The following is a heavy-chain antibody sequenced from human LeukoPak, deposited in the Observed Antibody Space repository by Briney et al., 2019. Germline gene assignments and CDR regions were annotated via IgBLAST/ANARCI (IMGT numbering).Heavy chain of an antibody. CDR3: ARRGGSGRAFDY. J-gene: IGHJ4*02. CDR1: GASISGGTYC. Sequence: SETLSLTCSVSGASISGGTYCWGWIRQPPGKGLEWIGSIYYTGSTYDNPSLKSRVPISVDTSKNQFSLKLSSVTAADTAVYYCARRGGSGRAFDYWGQGTLVTVSS. CDR2: IYYTGST. V-gene: IGHV4-39*01. D-gene: IGHD1-26*01.